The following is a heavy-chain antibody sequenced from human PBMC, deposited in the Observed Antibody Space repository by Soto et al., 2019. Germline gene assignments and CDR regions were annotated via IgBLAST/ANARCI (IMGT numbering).Heavy chain of an antibody. J-gene: IGHJ4*02. CDR1: GFTFSSYG. CDR2: IWYDGSNK. Sequence: GGSLRLSCAASGFTFSSYGMHWVRQAPGKGLEWVAVIWYDGSNKYYADSVKGRFTISRDNSKNTLYLQMNSLRAEDTAVYYCARDSDRLRSNFDYWGQGTLVTVSS. V-gene: IGHV3-33*01. CDR3: ARDSDRLRSNFDY. D-gene: IGHD4-17*01.